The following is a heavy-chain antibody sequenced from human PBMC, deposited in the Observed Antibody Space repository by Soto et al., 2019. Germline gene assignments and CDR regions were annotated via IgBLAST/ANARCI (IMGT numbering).Heavy chain of an antibody. CDR2: INPSDGST. CDR1: GYTFTSYY. D-gene: IGHD2-2*01. Sequence: QVQLVQSGAEVKKPGASVKVSCKASGYTFTSYYMHWVRQAPGQGLEWMGIINPSDGSTSYAQKFQDRVTMTRDTSTSTVYMELSSLRSEDTAVYYCAIDIVVVPAAILWHCYYGMDVWGQGTTVTVSS. J-gene: IGHJ6*02. V-gene: IGHV1-46*01. CDR3: AIDIVVVPAAILWHCYYGMDV.